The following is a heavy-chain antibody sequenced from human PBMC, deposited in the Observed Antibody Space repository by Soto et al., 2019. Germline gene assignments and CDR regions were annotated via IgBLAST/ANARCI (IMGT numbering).Heavy chain of an antibody. V-gene: IGHV3-74*01. CDR3: AIGGGDYNYFDY. CDR1: GFLFSTYW. J-gene: IGHJ4*02. D-gene: IGHD2-21*01. Sequence: EVQLVESGGGLVQPGGSLRLSCAASGFLFSTYWMFWVRQAPRKGLLWVSRIKSDGSSTSYADSVKGRFTISRDNAKNTLDLQMTSLGAEDTAVYYCAIGGGDYNYFDYWGQGILVTVSS. CDR2: IKSDGSST.